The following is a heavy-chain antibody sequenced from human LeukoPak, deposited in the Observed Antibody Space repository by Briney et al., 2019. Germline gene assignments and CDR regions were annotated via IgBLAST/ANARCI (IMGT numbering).Heavy chain of an antibody. Sequence: ASVKVSCKASGYTFTSYGISWVRRAPGQGLEWMGWISAYNGNTNYAQKLQGRVTMTTDTSTSTAYMELRSLRSDDTAVYYCAREHYYDSSGYYHGKYYFDYWGQGTLVTVSS. J-gene: IGHJ4*02. CDR2: ISAYNGNT. D-gene: IGHD3-22*01. CDR1: GYTFTSYG. V-gene: IGHV1-18*01. CDR3: AREHYYDSSGYYHGKYYFDY.